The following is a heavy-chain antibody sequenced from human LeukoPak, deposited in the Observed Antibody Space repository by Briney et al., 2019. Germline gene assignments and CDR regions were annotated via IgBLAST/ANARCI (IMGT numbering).Heavy chain of an antibody. CDR1: GFTFDDYT. D-gene: IGHD3-10*01. V-gene: IGHV3-43*01. J-gene: IGHJ3*02. CDR3: AKGYYYGSGAADDAFDI. CDR2: ISWDGGST. Sequence: GGSLRLSCAASGFTFDDYTMHWVRHAPGKGLEWVSLISWDGGSTYYADSVKGRFTISRDNSKNSLYLQMNSLRTEDTALYYCAKGYYYGSGAADDAFDIWGQGTMVTVSS.